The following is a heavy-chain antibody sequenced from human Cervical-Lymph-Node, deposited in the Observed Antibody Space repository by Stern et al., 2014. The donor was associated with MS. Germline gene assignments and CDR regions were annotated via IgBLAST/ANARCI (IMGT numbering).Heavy chain of an antibody. CDR3: EAAPGRGDAFDF. Sequence: QVQLQESGPGLVKPSETLSLTCTVSGASITSSSYYWGWIRQSPGKGLEWIGTIYYGGSTHYNPSLQSRLAMSVDTPTTQFSLHLSVVTAADTAVYYCEAAPGRGDAFDFWGQGTVVSVSS. CDR2: IYYGGST. J-gene: IGHJ3*01. D-gene: IGHD6-13*01. V-gene: IGHV4-39*01. CDR1: GASITSSSYY.